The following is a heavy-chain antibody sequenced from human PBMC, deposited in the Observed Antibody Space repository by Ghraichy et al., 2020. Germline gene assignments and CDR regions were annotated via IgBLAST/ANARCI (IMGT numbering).Heavy chain of an antibody. V-gene: IGHV3-21*01. D-gene: IGHD6-13*01. CDR3: ARDQSSWGDFDY. Sequence: GGSLRHSCTASGFNFNMYSMNWVRQAPGKELEWVSAISSDSSYLYYADSVKGRFTISRDNTKNSLFLQMNSLRVKDTAVYYCARDQSSWGDFDYWGQGALVTVSS. CDR2: ISSDSSYL. J-gene: IGHJ4*02. CDR1: GFNFNMYS.